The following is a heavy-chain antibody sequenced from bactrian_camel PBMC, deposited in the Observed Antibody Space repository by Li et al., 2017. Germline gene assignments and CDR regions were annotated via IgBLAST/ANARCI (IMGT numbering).Heavy chain of an antibody. J-gene: IGHJ6*01. CDR1: GYTHGTRF. D-gene: IGHD1*01. CDR3: AASADGGSPGRGLYAYLYGS. V-gene: IGHV3S1*01. CDR2: IYTADSKT. Sequence: HVQLVESGGGSVQAGGSLRLSCVASGYTHGTRFMGWFRQAPGKEREGVASIYTADSKTYYLAAVKGRFTISRDDAKSTLTLQMNMLKPEDTAMYYCAASADGGSPGRGLYAYLYGSWGQGTQVTVS.